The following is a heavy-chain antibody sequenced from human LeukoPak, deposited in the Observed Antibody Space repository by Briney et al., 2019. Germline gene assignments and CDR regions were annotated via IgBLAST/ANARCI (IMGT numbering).Heavy chain of an antibody. CDR2: MNPNSGNT. D-gene: IGHD4-17*01. Sequence: ASVKASCKASGYTFTNYDINWVRQATGQGLEWMGWMNPNSGNTGYAQKFQGRVSMTRNTSISTAYMELSSLRSEDTAVYYCARGIGSTAVTTLEYYFDYWGQGTLVTVSS. V-gene: IGHV1-8*01. CDR1: GYTFTNYD. J-gene: IGHJ4*02. CDR3: ARGIGSTAVTTLEYYFDY.